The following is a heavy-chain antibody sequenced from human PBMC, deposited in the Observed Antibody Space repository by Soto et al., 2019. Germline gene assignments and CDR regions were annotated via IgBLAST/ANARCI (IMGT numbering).Heavy chain of an antibody. V-gene: IGHV4-34*01. CDR1: SGSLSGYY. Sequence: PSETLSLTCSLYSGSLSGYYWSWIRQPPGKGLEWIGEISPSGTTNYSPSLKSRVSISVDTSKNQFSLNLTSLTAADTAVYYCARAPKVSGSAQTRPDFWGQRSLVTVS. J-gene: IGHJ4*02. CDR2: ISPSGTT. D-gene: IGHD6-6*01. CDR3: ARAPKVSGSAQTRPDF.